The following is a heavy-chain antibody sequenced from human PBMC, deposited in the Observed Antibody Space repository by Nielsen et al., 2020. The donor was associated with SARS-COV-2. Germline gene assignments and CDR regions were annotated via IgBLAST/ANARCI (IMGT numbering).Heavy chain of an antibody. CDR1: GGSISSSSYY. J-gene: IGHJ6*02. CDR3: ARLSDRLYSNGMDV. Sequence: SETLSLTCTVSGGSISSSSYYWGWIRQPPGKGLEWIGSIYYGGSTYYNPSLKSRVTISVDTSKNQFSLKLSSVTAADTAVYYCARLSDRLYSNGMDVWGQGTTVTVSS. V-gene: IGHV4-39*01. D-gene: IGHD2-8*01. CDR2: IYYGGST.